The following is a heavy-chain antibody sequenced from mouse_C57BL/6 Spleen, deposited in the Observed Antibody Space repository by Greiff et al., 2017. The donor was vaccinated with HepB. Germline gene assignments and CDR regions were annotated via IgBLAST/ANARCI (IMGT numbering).Heavy chain of an antibody. CDR1: GYTFTSYG. J-gene: IGHJ2*01. Sequence: GYTFTSYGISWVKQGTGQGLEWIGEIYPRSGNTYYNEKFKGKATLTADKSSSTAYMELRSLTSEDSAVYFCALITTVVATEGYWGQGTTLTVSS. V-gene: IGHV1-81*01. CDR3: ALITTVVATEGY. D-gene: IGHD1-1*01. CDR2: IYPRSGNT.